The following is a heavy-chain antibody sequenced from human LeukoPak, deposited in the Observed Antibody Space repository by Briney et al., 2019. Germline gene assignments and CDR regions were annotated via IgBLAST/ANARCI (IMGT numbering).Heavy chain of an antibody. D-gene: IGHD1-7*01. J-gene: IGHJ4*02. V-gene: IGHV3-53*01. CDR3: ARGNWNYPFDY. CDR2: IYGGGST. CDR1: GFAVSSNY. Sequence: PGGSLRLSCAASGFAVSSNYMSWVRQAPGKGLEWVSVIYGGGSTYYADSVKGRFTISRDNSKNTLYLQMNSLRAEDTGVYYCARGNWNYPFDYWGQGTLVTVSS.